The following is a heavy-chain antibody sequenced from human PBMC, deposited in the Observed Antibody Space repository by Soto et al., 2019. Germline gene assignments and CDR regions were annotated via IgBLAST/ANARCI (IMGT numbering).Heavy chain of an antibody. Sequence: GESLKISCQGSGYSFTSYWIGWVRQMPGKGLEWMGVIYPRHSETRYGPSFQGQVTISADNAITTAYLQWSSLKASDTAMYYCASGLGYCANGVCYTTRFDPWGRGTLVTVSS. CDR1: GYSFTSYW. CDR2: IYPRHSET. CDR3: ASGLGYCANGVCYTTRFDP. V-gene: IGHV5-51*01. J-gene: IGHJ5*02. D-gene: IGHD2-8*01.